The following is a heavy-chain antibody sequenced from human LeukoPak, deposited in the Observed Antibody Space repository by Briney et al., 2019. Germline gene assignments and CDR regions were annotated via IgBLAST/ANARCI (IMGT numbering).Heavy chain of an antibody. CDR3: TKRQGPMGGNYDYFDP. CDR2: IHSNGYT. J-gene: IGHJ5*02. D-gene: IGHD1-26*01. CDR1: GGSISGNY. V-gene: IGHV4-4*09. Sequence: PSETLSLTCTVSGGSISGNYWSWIRQPPGQGLEWIAYIHSNGYTNYNPSLKSRVTISVDTSNNQFSLKVTSVTAADTAMYYCTKRQGPMGGNYDYFDPWGQGALVTVSS.